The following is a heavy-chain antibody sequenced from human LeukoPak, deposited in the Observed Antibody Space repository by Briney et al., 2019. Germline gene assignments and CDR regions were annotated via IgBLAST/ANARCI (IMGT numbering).Heavy chain of an antibody. J-gene: IGHJ4*02. D-gene: IGHD3-16*01. V-gene: IGHV1-69*04. CDR2: IIPILGIA. Sequence: ASVKVSCKASGGTFSSYAISWVRQAPGQGLEWMGRIIPILGIANYAQKFQGRVTITADKSTSTAYMELSSLRSEDTAVYYCARRGADHGPLDYWGQGTLVTVSS. CDR1: GGTFSSYA. CDR3: ARRGADHGPLDY.